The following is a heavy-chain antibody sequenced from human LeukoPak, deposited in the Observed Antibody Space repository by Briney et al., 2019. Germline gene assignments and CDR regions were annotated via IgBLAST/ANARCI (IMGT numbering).Heavy chain of an antibody. CDR2: FSGSGGST. CDR1: GFTFSSYA. D-gene: IGHD3-10*01. V-gene: IGHV3-23*01. Sequence: GGSLRLSCAASGFTFSSYAMSWVRQAPGKGLECISGFSGSGGSTYYADSVKGRFTISRDNSKNTLYLQMNSLRAEDTAVYYCAREATYYYGSGPPWGQGTLVTVSS. CDR3: AREATYYYGSGPP. J-gene: IGHJ5*02.